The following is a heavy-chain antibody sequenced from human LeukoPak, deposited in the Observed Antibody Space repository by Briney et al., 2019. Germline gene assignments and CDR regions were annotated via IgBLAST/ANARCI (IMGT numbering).Heavy chain of an antibody. J-gene: IGHJ4*02. V-gene: IGHV1-69*13. D-gene: IGHD3-22*01. CDR2: IIPIFGTA. CDR1: GGTFSSYA. CDR3: ARYYDSSGWHYFDY. Sequence: SVKVSCKASGGTFSSYAISWVRQAPGQGLEWMGGIIPIFGTANYAQKFQGRVTITADESTSTAHMELSSLRSEDTAVYYCARYYDSSGWHYFDYWGQGTLHPVSS.